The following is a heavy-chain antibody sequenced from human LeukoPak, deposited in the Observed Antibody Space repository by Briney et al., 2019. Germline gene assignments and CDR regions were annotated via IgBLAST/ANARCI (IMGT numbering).Heavy chain of an antibody. D-gene: IGHD2-15*01. CDR2: LDPEDGET. J-gene: IGHJ6*02. CDR3: ATVPYCSGGSCYSFYYGMDV. V-gene: IGHV1-24*01. CDR1: GYTLTELS. Sequence: ASVKVSCKVSGYTLTELSMHWVRQAPGKGLEWMGGLDPEDGETIYAQKFQGRVTMTEDTSTDTAYMELSSLRSEDTAVYYCATVPYCSGGSCYSFYYGMDVWGQGTTVTVSS.